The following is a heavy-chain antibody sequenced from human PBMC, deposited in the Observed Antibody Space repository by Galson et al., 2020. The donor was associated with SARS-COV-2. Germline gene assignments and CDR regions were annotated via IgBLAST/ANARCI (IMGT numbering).Heavy chain of an antibody. CDR2: INHSGST. Sequence: SETLSLTCAVYGGSFSGYYWSWIRQPPGKGLEWIGEINHSGSTNYNPSLKSRVTISLDTSNKQFSLKLTSMTAADTAVYYCARSRWPPDYWGQGTLVTGSS. CDR3: ARSRWPPDY. V-gene: IGHV4-34*01. J-gene: IGHJ4*02. CDR1: GGSFSGYY.